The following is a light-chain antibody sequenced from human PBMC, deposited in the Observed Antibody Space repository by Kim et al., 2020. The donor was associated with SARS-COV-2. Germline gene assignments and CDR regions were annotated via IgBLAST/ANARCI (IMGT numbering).Light chain of an antibody. CDR2: SAS. CDR3: QQYSNWYT. V-gene: IGKV3-15*01. Sequence: LSVSPGERVTLSCRSSQSISNKLAWIQQKPGQAPRLLIFSASTRATGIPARFSGSGSETEFTLTISSLQPEDFAVYYCQQYSNWYTFGQGTKLEIK. J-gene: IGKJ2*01. CDR1: QSISNK.